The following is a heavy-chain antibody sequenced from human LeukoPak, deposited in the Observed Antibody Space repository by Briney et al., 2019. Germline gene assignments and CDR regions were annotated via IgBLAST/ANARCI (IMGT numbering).Heavy chain of an antibody. V-gene: IGHV1-8*02. Sequence: GASVKVSCKASGYTFTGYYMHWVRQAPGQGLEWMGWMNPNSGNTGYAQKFQGRVTMTRNTSISTAYMELSSLRSEDTAVYYCARVPRGYDFRGAFDIWGQGTMVTVSS. CDR2: MNPNSGNT. CDR1: GYTFTGYY. D-gene: IGHD5-12*01. CDR3: ARVPRGYDFRGAFDI. J-gene: IGHJ3*02.